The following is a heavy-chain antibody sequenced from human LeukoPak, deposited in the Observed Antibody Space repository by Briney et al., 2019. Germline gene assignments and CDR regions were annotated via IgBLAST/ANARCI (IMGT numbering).Heavy chain of an antibody. J-gene: IGHJ4*02. CDR2: ISYDGSNE. CDR3: VPLPIAVAGTHLLDY. V-gene: IGHV3-30*14. D-gene: IGHD6-19*01. Sequence: AGGSLRLSCAASGFTFSSYVMYWVRQAPGKGLECVAVISYDGSNEYYADSVKGRFTISRDNSKNTLYLQMSSLRAEDTAVYYCVPLPIAVAGTHLLDYWGQGTLVTVSS. CDR1: GFTFSSYV.